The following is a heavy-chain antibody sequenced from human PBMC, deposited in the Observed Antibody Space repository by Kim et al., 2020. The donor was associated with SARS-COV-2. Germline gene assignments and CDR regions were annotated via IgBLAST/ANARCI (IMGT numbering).Heavy chain of an antibody. V-gene: IGHV1-46*01. D-gene: IGHD2-8*01. CDR3: ARDRCTNGVCYSFDY. Sequence: ASVKVSCKASGYTFTSYYMHWVRQAPGQGLEWMGIINPSGGSTSYAQKFQGRVTMTRDTSTSTVYMELSSLRSEDTAVYYCARDRCTNGVCYSFDYWGQGTLVTVSS. J-gene: IGHJ4*02. CDR1: GYTFTSYY. CDR2: INPSGGST.